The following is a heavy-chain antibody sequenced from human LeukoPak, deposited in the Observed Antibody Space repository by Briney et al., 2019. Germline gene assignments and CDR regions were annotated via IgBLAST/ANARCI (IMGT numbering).Heavy chain of an antibody. D-gene: IGHD3-10*01. J-gene: IGHJ6*03. CDR3: ARFYGSGSYYPHYYYMDV. CDR2: IYDSGST. Sequence: SETLSLTCTVSGGSISSYYWSWIRQPPGKGLEWIGYIYDSGSTDYNPSLKSRVTISVDTSKNQFSLKLSSVTAADTAVYYCARFYGSGSYYPHYYYMDVWGKGTTVTVSS. CDR1: GGSISSYY. V-gene: IGHV4-59*01.